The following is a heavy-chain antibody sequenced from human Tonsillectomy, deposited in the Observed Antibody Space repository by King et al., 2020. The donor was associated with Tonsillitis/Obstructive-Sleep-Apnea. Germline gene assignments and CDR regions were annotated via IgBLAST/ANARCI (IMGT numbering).Heavy chain of an antibody. CDR2: ISGSGGST. Sequence: VQLVESGGGLVQPGGSLRPSCAASGFTFSSYAMSWVRQAPGKGLEVVSGISGSGGSTYYADAVKGRFTISRDNSKNTLYLQMNNLRAEDTAVYYCAKDPPRGGVTGGRAFEIWGQGTMVTVSS. CDR3: AKDPPRGGVTGGRAFEI. CDR1: GFTFSSYA. V-gene: IGHV3-23*04. D-gene: IGHD3-16*01. J-gene: IGHJ3*02.